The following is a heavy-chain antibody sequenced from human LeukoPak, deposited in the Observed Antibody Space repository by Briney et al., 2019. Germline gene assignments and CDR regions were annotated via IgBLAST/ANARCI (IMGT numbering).Heavy chain of an antibody. Sequence: SETLSLTCTVSGGSVSSGSYYWSWIRQPPGKGLERIGYIYYSGSTNYNPSLKSRVTISVDTSKNQFSLKLSSVTAADTAVYYCASYCSSTSCQRFDYWGQGTLVTVSS. CDR1: GGSVSSGSYY. CDR3: ASYCSSTSCQRFDY. V-gene: IGHV4-61*01. J-gene: IGHJ4*02. CDR2: IYYSGST. D-gene: IGHD2-2*01.